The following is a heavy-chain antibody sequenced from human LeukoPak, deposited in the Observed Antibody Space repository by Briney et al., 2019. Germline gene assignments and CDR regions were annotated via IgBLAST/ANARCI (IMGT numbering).Heavy chain of an antibody. CDR3: TTVTLRPVGL. CDR2: IKSKIHGGTT. V-gene: IGHV3-15*05. J-gene: IGHJ4*02. CDR1: GFTFDKAW. Sequence: GGSLRLSCAASGFTFDKAWMTWVRQAPGKGLEWVGRIKSKIHGGTTDYAAPVKGRFTISRDDSKNTLFLQVNSLKIEDTAVYYCTTVTLRPVGLWGQGTLVTVSS. D-gene: IGHD3-10*01.